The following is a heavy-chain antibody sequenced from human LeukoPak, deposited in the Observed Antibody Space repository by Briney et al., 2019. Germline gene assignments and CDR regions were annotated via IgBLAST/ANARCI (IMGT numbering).Heavy chain of an antibody. J-gene: IGHJ6*02. Sequence: SVKVSCKASGGTFSSYAISWVRQAPGQGLEWMGRIIPILGIANYAQKSQGRVTITADKSTSTAYMELSSLRSEDTAVYYCAREVYDSSGPVPLYYYYGMDVWGQGTTVTVSS. CDR3: AREVYDSSGPVPLYYYYGMDV. CDR1: GGTFSSYA. V-gene: IGHV1-69*04. D-gene: IGHD3-22*01. CDR2: IIPILGIA.